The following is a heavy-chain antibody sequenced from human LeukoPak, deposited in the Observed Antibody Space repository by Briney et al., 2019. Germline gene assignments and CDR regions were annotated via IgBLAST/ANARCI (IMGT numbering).Heavy chain of an antibody. CDR1: GFTFSSYG. J-gene: IGHJ4*02. CDR3: ARAPRYYFDY. CDR2: ISSTSSYM. Sequence: GGSLRLSCAASGFTFSSYGMNWVRQAPGKGLEWVSSISSTSSYMYYADSMKGRFTISRDNAKNSLYLQMNGLRAEDTAVYYCARAPRYYFDYWGQGTLVTVSS. V-gene: IGHV3-21*01.